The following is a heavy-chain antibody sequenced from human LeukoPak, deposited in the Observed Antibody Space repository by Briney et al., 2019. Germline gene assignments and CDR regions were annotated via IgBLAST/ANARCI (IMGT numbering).Heavy chain of an antibody. CDR2: MYYSGST. V-gene: IGHV4-59*04. Sequence: SETLSLTCTVSGGSISSYYWSWIRQPPGKGLEWIGYMYYSGSTYYNPSLKSRVTISVDTSKNQFSLKLSSVTAADTAVYYCARQLGYSSGWYDYWGQGTLVTVSS. D-gene: IGHD6-19*01. J-gene: IGHJ4*02. CDR3: ARQLGYSSGWYDY. CDR1: GGSISSYY.